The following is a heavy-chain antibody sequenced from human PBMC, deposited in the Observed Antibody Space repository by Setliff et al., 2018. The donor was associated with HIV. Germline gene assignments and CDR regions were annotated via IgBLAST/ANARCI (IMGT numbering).Heavy chain of an antibody. CDR2: IHYGGFF. J-gene: IGHJ4*02. V-gene: IGHV4-39*01. CDR1: GGSFGSSRYY. D-gene: IGHD3-10*01. Sequence: SETLSLTCTVSGGSFGSSRYYWGWIRQPPGKGLEWVGNIHYGGFFWYSPSLKSRVTISVDTSKNQFSLKLSSVTAADTAVYYCARPALGIGGGSRFDNWGQGTRVTVSS. CDR3: ARPALGIGGGSRFDN.